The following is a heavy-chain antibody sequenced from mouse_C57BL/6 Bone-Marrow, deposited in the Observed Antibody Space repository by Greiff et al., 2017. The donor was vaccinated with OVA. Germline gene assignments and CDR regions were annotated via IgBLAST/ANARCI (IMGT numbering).Heavy chain of an antibody. CDR1: GFTFSDYG. Sequence: EAKVVESGGGLVQPGGSLKLSCAASGFTFSDYGMAWVRQAPRKGPEWVAFISNLAYSIYYADTVTGRFTISRENAKNTLYLEMSSLRSEDTAMYYCARPSNYPFYAMDYWGQGTSVTVSS. D-gene: IGHD2-5*01. CDR2: ISNLAYSI. J-gene: IGHJ4*01. CDR3: ARPSNYPFYAMDY. V-gene: IGHV5-15*01.